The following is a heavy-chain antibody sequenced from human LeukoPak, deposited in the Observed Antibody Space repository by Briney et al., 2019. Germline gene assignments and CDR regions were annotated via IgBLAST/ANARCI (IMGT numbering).Heavy chain of an antibody. CDR2: LLYDGNTK. CDR3: ARDHRPEIQYYYMDV. D-gene: IGHD1-14*01. CDR1: GFSLSNYG. J-gene: IGHJ6*03. Sequence: PGGSLRLSCAASGFSLSNYGMHWVRQPPGKGLEWVAALLYDGNTKHYADSVRGRFTISRDISKNTFYLQMNSLTAEDTAVYYCARDHRPEIQYYYMDVWGKGTTVAVSS. V-gene: IGHV3-33*01.